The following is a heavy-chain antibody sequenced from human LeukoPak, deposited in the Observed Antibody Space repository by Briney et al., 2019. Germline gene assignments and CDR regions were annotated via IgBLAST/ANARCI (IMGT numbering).Heavy chain of an antibody. J-gene: IGHJ4*02. CDR1: GFTFSSYS. D-gene: IGHD2-8*01. CDR3: ARGGTDILLEPPAIPFDY. CDR2: ISSSSSYI. V-gene: IGHV3-21*01. Sequence: KTGGSLRLSCAASGFTFSSYSMNWVRQAPGKGLEWVSSISSSSSYIYYADSVQGRFTISRDNAKNSLYLQMNSLRADDTAVYYCARGGTDILLEPPAIPFDYWGQGALVTVSS.